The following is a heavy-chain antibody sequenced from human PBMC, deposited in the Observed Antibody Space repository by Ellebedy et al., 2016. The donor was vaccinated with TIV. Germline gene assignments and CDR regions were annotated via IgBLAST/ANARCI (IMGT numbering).Heavy chain of an antibody. V-gene: IGHV1-8*01. D-gene: IGHD5-18*01. CDR3: SREWQLWSSGLDS. CDR2: MNPNSGHT. CDR1: GYTLTSYD. J-gene: IGHJ4*02. Sequence: ASVKVSXXASGYTLTSYDVNWVRQATGQGLEWMGWMNPNSGHTGYAQKFQGRVTMTRNTSINTAYMELSSLTSEDTAVYYCSREWQLWSSGLDSWGQGTLVTVSS.